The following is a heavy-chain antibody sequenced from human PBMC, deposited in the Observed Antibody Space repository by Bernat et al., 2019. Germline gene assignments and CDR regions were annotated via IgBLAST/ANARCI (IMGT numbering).Heavy chain of an antibody. CDR3: ARDGGGLDP. D-gene: IGHD3-16*01. J-gene: IGHJ5*02. CDR1: GGSISSYY. Sequence: QVQLQESGPGLVKPSETLSLTCTVSGGSISSYYWSWIRQPPGKGLEWIGYIYYSGSTNYNPSLKSRVTISVDTSKNQFSLKLSSVTAADTAVYYCARDGGGLDPWGQGTLVTVSS. CDR2: IYYSGST. V-gene: IGHV4-59*01.